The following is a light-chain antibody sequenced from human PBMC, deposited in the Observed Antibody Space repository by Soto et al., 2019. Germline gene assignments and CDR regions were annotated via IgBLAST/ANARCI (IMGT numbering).Light chain of an antibody. V-gene: IGLV2-14*01. J-gene: IGLJ1*01. CDR1: SSDIGTYDH. CDR3: ISSTVSRSYV. CDR2: SVS. Sequence: QSVLAQPASVSGSPGQSITISCSGTSSDIGTYDHVAWFQQFPGKTPKLVIYSVSDRPSGVSYRFSGSKSGNTASLTISGLQADEEADYYCISSTVSRSYVFGTGTKVTVL.